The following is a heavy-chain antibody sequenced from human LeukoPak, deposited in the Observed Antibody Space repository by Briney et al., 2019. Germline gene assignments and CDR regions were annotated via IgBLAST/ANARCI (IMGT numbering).Heavy chain of an antibody. J-gene: IGHJ4*02. CDR2: IFYDGSLK. CDR1: GFTFTTYG. V-gene: IGHV3-30*03. CDR3: AREDSPGWYGVDY. D-gene: IGHD6-19*01. Sequence: GGSLRLSCAASGFTFTTYGMHWVRQAPGKGLQWVAFIFYDGSLKYYGDSVKGRFSISRDNSKNTVSLQMNSLRAEDTAVYYCAREDSPGWYGVDYWGQGTLVTVSS.